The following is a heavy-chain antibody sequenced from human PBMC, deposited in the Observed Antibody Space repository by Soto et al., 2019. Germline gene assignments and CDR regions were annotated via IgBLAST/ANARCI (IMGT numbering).Heavy chain of an antibody. Sequence: SETRSLTWAVYGGSFSGYCWSWIREPPGKGLEWIGEINHSGSTNYNPSLKSRVTISVDTSKNQFSLKLSSVTAADTAVYYCAMYYYDSSGYRPFDYWGQGTLVTVSS. J-gene: IGHJ4*02. CDR3: AMYYYDSSGYRPFDY. V-gene: IGHV4-34*01. CDR1: GGSFSGYC. D-gene: IGHD3-22*01. CDR2: INHSGST.